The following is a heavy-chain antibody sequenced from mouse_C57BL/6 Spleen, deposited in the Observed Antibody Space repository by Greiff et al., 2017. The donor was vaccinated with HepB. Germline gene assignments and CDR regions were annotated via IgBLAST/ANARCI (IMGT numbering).Heavy chain of an antibody. V-gene: IGHV14-4*01. J-gene: IGHJ2*01. CDR3: TGYGNYPYYFDY. CDR1: GFNIKDDY. Sequence: VQLKQSGAELVRPGASVKLSCTASGFNIKDDYMHWVKQRPEQGLEWIGWIDPENGDTEYASKFQGKATITADTSSNTAYLQLSSLTSEDTAVYYCTGYGNYPYYFDYWGQGTTLTVSS. CDR2: IDPENGDT. D-gene: IGHD2-1*01.